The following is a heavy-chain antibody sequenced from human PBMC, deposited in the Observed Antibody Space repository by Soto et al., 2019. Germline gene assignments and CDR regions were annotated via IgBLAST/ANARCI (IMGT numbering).Heavy chain of an antibody. J-gene: IGHJ4*02. V-gene: IGHV1-46*01. CDR3: ARPSNPRDGYNYFDY. Sequence: QVQLVQSGAEVKKPGASVKVSCMASGYTFTSYYMHWVRQAPGQGLEWMGIINPSGGSTSYAQKFQGRVTMTRDTSTSTVYMELSSLRSEDTAVYYCARPSNPRDGYNYFDYWGQGTLVTVSS. CDR1: GYTFTSYY. D-gene: IGHD5-12*01. CDR2: INPSGGST.